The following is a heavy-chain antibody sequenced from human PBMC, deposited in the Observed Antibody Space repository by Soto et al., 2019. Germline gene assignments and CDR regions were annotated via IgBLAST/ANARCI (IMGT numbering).Heavy chain of an antibody. CDR3: ARDLKDYDFWSGPGTNWFDP. V-gene: IGHV1-18*01. CDR2: ISAYNGNT. J-gene: IGHJ5*02. CDR1: GYTFTSYG. Sequence: ASVKVSCKASGYTFTSYGISWVRQAPGQGHEWMGWISAYNGNTNYAQKLQGRVTMTTDTSTSTAYMELRSLRSDDTAVYYCARDLKDYDFWSGPGTNWFDPWGQGTLVTVSS. D-gene: IGHD3-3*01.